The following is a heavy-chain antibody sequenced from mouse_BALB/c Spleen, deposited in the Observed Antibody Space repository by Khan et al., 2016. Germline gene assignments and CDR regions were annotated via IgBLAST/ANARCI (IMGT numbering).Heavy chain of an antibody. CDR2: IRSKSNNYAT. CDR3: VRAPLSSYAMDY. CDR1: GFTFNTNA. Sequence: EVQLVETGGGLVQLKGSLKLSCAASGFTFNTNAMKWVRQAPGKGLEWVARIRSKSNNYATYYADSVKDRFTISRDDSQSMLYLQMNNLKTEDTAMYYCVRAPLSSYAMDYWGQGTSVTVSS. J-gene: IGHJ4*01. D-gene: IGHD1-1*01. V-gene: IGHV10S3*01.